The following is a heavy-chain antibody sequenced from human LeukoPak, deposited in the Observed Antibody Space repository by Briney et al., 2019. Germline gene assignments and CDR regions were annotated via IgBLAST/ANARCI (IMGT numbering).Heavy chain of an antibody. Sequence: PSETLSLTCTVSGGSISSFYWNWIRLPPGKGLGLIGYIYYSGTTNYNPSLKSRVTISVGSSKNQFSLKLSSVTAADTAVYYCARGQKYRNGYTVTELGSGYFDYWGQGTLVTVSS. D-gene: IGHD5-18*01. CDR2: IYYSGTT. CDR1: GGSISSFY. J-gene: IGHJ4*02. V-gene: IGHV4-59*01. CDR3: ARGQKYRNGYTVTELGSGYFDY.